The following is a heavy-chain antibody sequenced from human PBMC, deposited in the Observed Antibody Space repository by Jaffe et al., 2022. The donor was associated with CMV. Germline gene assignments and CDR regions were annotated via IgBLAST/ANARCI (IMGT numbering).Heavy chain of an antibody. J-gene: IGHJ4*02. CDR1: GFTFSTYA. D-gene: IGHD3-22*01. V-gene: IGHV3-23*01. Sequence: EVQLLDSGGGLVQPGGSLRISCVASGFTFSTYAMSWVRQAPGKGLEWVSAISGSGGNTYYSDSVKGRFTISRDNSKNTVFLQMNSLRADETAVYYCAKDIYVDSTGYSSRAFRIWGQGTLVTVSS. CDR2: ISGSGGNT. CDR3: AKDIYVDSTGYSSRAFRI.